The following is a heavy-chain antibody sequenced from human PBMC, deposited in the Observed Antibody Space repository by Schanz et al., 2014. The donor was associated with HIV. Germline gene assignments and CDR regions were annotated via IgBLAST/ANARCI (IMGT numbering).Heavy chain of an antibody. D-gene: IGHD6-19*01. J-gene: IGHJ4*02. CDR3: AKTSYGWYFDY. CDR2: MRGSDDST. Sequence: EVQLVESGGDLVQPGRSLRLSCAASGFTFSAYWMTWVRQAPGKGLEWVSGMRGSDDSTFYADSVKGRFTISRDNSKNTLYFQMNSLRAEDTAIYYCAKTSYGWYFDYWGQGTLVTVSS. CDR1: GFTFSAYW. V-gene: IGHV3-23*04.